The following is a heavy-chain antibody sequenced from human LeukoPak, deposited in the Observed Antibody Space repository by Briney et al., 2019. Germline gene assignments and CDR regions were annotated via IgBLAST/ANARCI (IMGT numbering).Heavy chain of an antibody. CDR2: IKDDGSEK. J-gene: IGHJ4*02. V-gene: IGHV3-7*01. D-gene: IGHD1/OR15-1a*01. CDR1: GFPFTSYW. CDR3: ARDWNRAFDY. Sequence: GGSLRLSCAASGFPFTSYWMIWVRQAPGKGLEWVANIKDDGSEKYYVESVKGRFTISRDNAKNSLYLQMNSLRAEDTAVYYCARDWNRAFDYWGQGTLVTVSS.